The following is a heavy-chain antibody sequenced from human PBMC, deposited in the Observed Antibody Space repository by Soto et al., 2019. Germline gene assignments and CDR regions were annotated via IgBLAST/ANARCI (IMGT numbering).Heavy chain of an antibody. CDR1: GGSFSGYY. D-gene: IGHD5-12*01. CDR2: INHSGST. Sequence: SETLSLTCAVYGGSFSGYYWSWIRQPPGKGLEWIGEINHSGSTNYNPSLKSRVTISVDTSKNQFSLKLSSVTAADTAVYYCARRPVPGWGWLRNGIYRWGQGTLVTVSS. V-gene: IGHV4-34*01. CDR3: ARRPVPGWGWLRNGIYR. J-gene: IGHJ4*02.